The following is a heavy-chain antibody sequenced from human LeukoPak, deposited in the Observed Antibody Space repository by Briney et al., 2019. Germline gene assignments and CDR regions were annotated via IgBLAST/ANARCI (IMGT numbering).Heavy chain of an antibody. CDR3: IVFAVTGTLGFDY. J-gene: IGHJ4*02. V-gene: IGHV3-48*01. CDR2: ISSSSSTI. CDR1: GFTFSSYS. D-gene: IGHD6-19*01. Sequence: QPGGSLRLSCAASGFTFSSYSMNWVRQAPGKGLEWVSYISSSSSTIYYADSVKGRFTISRDNAKNSLSLQMNSLRAEDTAVYYCIVFAVTGTLGFDYWGQGTLVTVSS.